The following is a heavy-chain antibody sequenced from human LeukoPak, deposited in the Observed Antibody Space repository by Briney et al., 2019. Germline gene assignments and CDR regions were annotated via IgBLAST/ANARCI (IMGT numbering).Heavy chain of an antibody. D-gene: IGHD3-3*01. CDR1: GYTFTGYD. J-gene: IGHJ4*02. CDR2: MNPNSGNT. Sequence: ASVKVSCKASGYTFTGYDINWVRQATGQGLEWMGWMNPNSGNTGYAQKFQGRVTMTRNTSISTAYMELSSLRSEDTAVYYCARGPWYYDFWSGYPFDYWGQGTLVTVSS. V-gene: IGHV1-8*01. CDR3: ARGPWYYDFWSGYPFDY.